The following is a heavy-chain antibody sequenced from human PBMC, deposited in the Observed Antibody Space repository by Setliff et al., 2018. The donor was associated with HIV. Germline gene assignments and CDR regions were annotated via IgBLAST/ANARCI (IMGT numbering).Heavy chain of an antibody. D-gene: IGHD4-17*01. CDR3: ARAGAVMTTHFDY. CDR1: GYTFTSYY. J-gene: IGHJ4*02. Sequence: GASVKVSCKASGYTFTSYYIHWVRQAPGQGLEWMGRINPSGGSTSYAQKFQGRVTLTTDTSTSTAYMELRRLISDDTAVYYCARAGAVMTTHFDYWGQGTLVTVSS. CDR2: INPSGGST. V-gene: IGHV1-46*01.